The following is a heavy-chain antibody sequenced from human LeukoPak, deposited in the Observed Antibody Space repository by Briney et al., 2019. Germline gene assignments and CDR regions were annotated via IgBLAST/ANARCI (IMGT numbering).Heavy chain of an antibody. CDR1: GFIFSNYW. Sequence: GGSLRLSCAVSGFIFSNYWMTWVRQAPGKGLEWVGNIKQDGSEKYYMDSVKGRFTISRDNAKTSLYLQMNSLRAEDTAVYYCARDLSGVTGYTYGRGIDYWGQGTLVTVSS. D-gene: IGHD5-18*01. CDR2: IKQDGSEK. CDR3: ARDLSGVTGYTYGRGIDY. J-gene: IGHJ4*02. V-gene: IGHV3-7*01.